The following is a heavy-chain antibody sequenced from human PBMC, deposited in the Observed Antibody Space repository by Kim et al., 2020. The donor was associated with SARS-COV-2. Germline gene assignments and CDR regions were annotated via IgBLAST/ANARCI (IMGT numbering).Heavy chain of an antibody. J-gene: IGHJ3*01. D-gene: IGHD3-22*01. CDR2: IYYSGTT. CDR3: ARDLSSAYDTSDYYAVFDV. V-gene: IGHV4-61*01. Sequence: SETLSLTCTVSGGSVSSGSYYWSWIRQPPGKRLEWIGYIYYSGTTNYNPSLQSRVTISVDTSKNHFSLKLRSVTAADTAVYYCARDLSSAYDTSDYYAVFDVWGQGTMVTVSS. CDR1: GGSVSSGSYY.